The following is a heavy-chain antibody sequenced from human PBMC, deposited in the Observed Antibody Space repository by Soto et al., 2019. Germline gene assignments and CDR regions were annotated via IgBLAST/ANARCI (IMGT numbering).Heavy chain of an antibody. CDR2: ISSSSSTL. CDR3: ASHLWLGELLTGY. J-gene: IGHJ4*02. CDR1: GFTFSSYS. D-gene: IGHD3-10*01. V-gene: IGHV3-48*01. Sequence: EVQLVEPGGGLVQPGGYLRLSCAAAGFTFSSYSRNWVRQAPGKGLEWVSYISSSSSTLYYADSVKGRFTISRDNAKNSLYLQMNSLRAEDTAVYYCASHLWLGELLTGYWGQGTLVTVSS.